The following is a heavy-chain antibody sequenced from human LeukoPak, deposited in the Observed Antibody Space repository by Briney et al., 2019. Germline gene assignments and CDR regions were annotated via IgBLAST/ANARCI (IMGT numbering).Heavy chain of an antibody. CDR1: GFTFSSYG. J-gene: IGHJ4*02. D-gene: IGHD4-23*01. CDR2: ISYDGSNK. CDR3: ARDKGGTTVVTQLHPRISYY. V-gene: IGHV3-33*01. Sequence: GGSLRLSCAASGFTFSSYGMHWVRQAPGKGLEWVAVISYDGSNKYYADSVKGRFTISRDNSKNTLYLQMNSLRAEDTAVYYCARDKGGTTVVTQLHPRISYYWGQGTLVTVSS.